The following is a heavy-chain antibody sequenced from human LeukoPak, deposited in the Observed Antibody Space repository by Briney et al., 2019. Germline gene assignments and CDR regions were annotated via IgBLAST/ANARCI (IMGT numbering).Heavy chain of an antibody. CDR3: ARGATYDSRGYYYVPYYMDV. CDR1: GGSFSGYY. Sequence: PSETLSLTCAVYGGSFSGYYWSWIRQPPGKGLEWIGEINHSGSTNYNPSLKSRVTISVDTSKNQFSLKLSSVTAADTAVYYCARGATYDSRGYYYVPYYMDVWGKGTTVTVSS. CDR2: INHSGST. D-gene: IGHD3-22*01. V-gene: IGHV4-34*01. J-gene: IGHJ6*03.